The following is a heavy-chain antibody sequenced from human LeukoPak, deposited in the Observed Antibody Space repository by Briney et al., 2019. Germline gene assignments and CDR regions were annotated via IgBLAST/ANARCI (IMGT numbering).Heavy chain of an antibody. J-gene: IGHJ4*02. CDR2: IYHSGST. V-gene: IGHV4-4*02. D-gene: IGHD3-10*01. CDR3: ARVDLPGSGSRTHFDY. Sequence: PSETLSLTCAVSGGSISSSNWWSWVRQPPGKGLEWIGEIYHSGSTNYNPSLKSRVTISVDKSKNQFSLKLSSVTAADTAVYYCARVDLPGSGSRTHFDYWGQGTLVTVSS. CDR1: GGSISSSNW.